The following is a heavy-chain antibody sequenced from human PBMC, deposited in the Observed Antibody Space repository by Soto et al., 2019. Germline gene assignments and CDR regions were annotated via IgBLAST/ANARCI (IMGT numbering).Heavy chain of an antibody. V-gene: IGHV1-2*04. CDR3: ARSTGITGTADAFDI. CDR2: INPNSGGT. D-gene: IGHD1-20*01. CDR1: GYTFTGYY. Sequence: GASVKVSCKASGYTFTGYYMHWVRQAPGQGLEWMGWINPNSGGTNYAQKFQGWVTMTRDTSISTAYMELSRLRSDDTAVYYCARSTGITGTADAFDIWDQGTMVTVSS. J-gene: IGHJ3*02.